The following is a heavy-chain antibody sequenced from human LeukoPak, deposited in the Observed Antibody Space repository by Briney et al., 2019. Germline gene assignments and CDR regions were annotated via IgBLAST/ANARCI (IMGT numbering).Heavy chain of an antibody. V-gene: IGHV1-69*05. CDR1: GGTFSSYA. D-gene: IGHD2-21*02. J-gene: IGHJ3*02. Sequence: GASVKVSCKASGGTFSSYAISWVRQAPGQGLEWMGRIIPIFGTANYAQKFQGRVTITTDESTSTAYMELSSLRSEDTAVYYCARDAAYCGGDCYSGAFDIWGQGTMVTVSS. CDR2: IIPIFGTA. CDR3: ARDAAYCGGDCYSGAFDI.